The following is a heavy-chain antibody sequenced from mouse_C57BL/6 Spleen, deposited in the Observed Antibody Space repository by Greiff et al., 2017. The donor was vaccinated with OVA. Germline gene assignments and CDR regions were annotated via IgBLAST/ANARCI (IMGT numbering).Heavy chain of an antibody. Sequence: QVQLQQPGAELVKPGASVKMSCKASGYTFPSYWITWVKQRPGQGLEWIGDIYPGSGSTHYNEKFKSKATLTLDTSSSTAYMQLSSLTSEDSAVYYCAREGFYYGSRGGAMDYWGQGTSVTVSS. CDR3: AREGFYYGSRGGAMDY. V-gene: IGHV1-55*01. CDR1: GYTFPSYW. CDR2: IYPGSGST. D-gene: IGHD1-1*01. J-gene: IGHJ4*01.